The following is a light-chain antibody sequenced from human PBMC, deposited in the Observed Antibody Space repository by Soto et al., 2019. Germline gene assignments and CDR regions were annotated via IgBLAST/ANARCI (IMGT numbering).Light chain of an antibody. CDR1: QTVYSNF. J-gene: IGKJ3*01. CDR3: HQYGNSPLT. V-gene: IGKV3-20*01. Sequence: ETVLTQSPGTLSLSPGDRATLSCRASQTVYSNFVGWYQQRPGQAPRLLIYGTSTRATDIPDRFSGSGSGTDFTLTISRLEPDDFAVYFCHQYGNSPLTFGAGTKVDF. CDR2: GTS.